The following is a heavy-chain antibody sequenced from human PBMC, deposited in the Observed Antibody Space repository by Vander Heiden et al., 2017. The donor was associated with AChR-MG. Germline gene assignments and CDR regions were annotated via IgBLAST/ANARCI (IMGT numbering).Heavy chain of an antibody. J-gene: IGHJ3*02. D-gene: IGHD3-22*01. Sequence: EVQLVESGGGLVQPGGPLRLSCAASGFTFSSYDMHWVRQATGKGLEWVSAIGTAGDTYYPGSVKGRFTISRENAKNSLYLQMNSLRAGDTAVYYCARAKITYYYDSSGYSVDAFDIWGQGTMVTVSS. V-gene: IGHV3-13*01. CDR3: ARAKITYYYDSSGYSVDAFDI. CDR1: GFTFSSYD. CDR2: IGTAGDT.